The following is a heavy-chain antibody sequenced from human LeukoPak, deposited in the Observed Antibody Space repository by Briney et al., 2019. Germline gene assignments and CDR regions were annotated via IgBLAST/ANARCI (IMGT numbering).Heavy chain of an antibody. CDR2: IYSGGST. V-gene: IGHV3-53*01. D-gene: IGHD3-10*01. Sequence: PGGSLRLSCAASGFTVSSNYMSWVRQAPGKGLEWVSVIYSGGSTYYADSVKGRFTISRDNSKNTLYLQMNSLRAEDTAVYYCARGPSYYYGSGSYPYYFDYWGQGTLVTVSS. J-gene: IGHJ4*02. CDR1: GFTVSSNY. CDR3: ARGPSYYYGSGSYPYYFDY.